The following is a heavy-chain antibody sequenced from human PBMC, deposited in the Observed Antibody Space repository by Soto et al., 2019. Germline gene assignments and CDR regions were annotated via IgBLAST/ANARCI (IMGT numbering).Heavy chain of an antibody. D-gene: IGHD2-21*01. CDR2: INAGNGNT. CDR1: GYTFTSYA. Sequence: ASVKVSCKASGYTFTSYAMHWVRQAPGQRLEWMGWINAGNGNTKYSQKFQDRVTITRDTSASTAYMELSSLRSEDTAVYYCATQGTRGIVVVIDFDYRGQGTLVTVSS. J-gene: IGHJ4*02. V-gene: IGHV1-3*01. CDR3: ATQGTRGIVVVIDFDY.